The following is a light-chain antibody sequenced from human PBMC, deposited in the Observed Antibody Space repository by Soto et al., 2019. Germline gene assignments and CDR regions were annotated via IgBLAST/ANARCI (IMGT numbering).Light chain of an antibody. CDR3: QQSSPYSAFT. J-gene: IGKJ2*01. CDR2: DAS. CDR1: QGINRW. Sequence: DIQLTQSPSTLSASVGDRVTFTCRASQGINRWLAWYQQKPGKAPKVLIYDASSLESGVQSRFSGSGSGTEFTLTISSLQPDDFATYYCQQSSPYSAFTFGQGTKLEVK. V-gene: IGKV1-5*01.